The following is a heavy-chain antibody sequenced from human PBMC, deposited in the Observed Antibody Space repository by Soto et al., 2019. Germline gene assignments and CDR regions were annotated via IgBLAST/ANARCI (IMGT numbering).Heavy chain of an antibody. CDR3: ARDRYNWNPHVSYYYYGMDV. CDR2: IIPIFGTA. V-gene: IGHV1-69*01. Sequence: QVQLVQSGAEVKKPGSSVKVSCKASGGTFSSYAISWVRQAPGQGLEWMGGIIPIFGTANYAQKFRGRVTITADESTSTDYMELSSLRSEDTAVYYCARDRYNWNPHVSYYYYGMDVWGQGTTVTVSS. J-gene: IGHJ6*02. D-gene: IGHD1-20*01. CDR1: GGTFSSYA.